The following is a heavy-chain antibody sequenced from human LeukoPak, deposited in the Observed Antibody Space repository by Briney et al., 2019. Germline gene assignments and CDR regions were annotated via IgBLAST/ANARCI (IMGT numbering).Heavy chain of an antibody. CDR1: GFTFSSYW. Sequence: GGSLRLSCAASGFTFSSYWMSWVRQAPGKGLEWVAHIKQDGSEKYYVDSVKGRFTISRDNAKNSLYLQMNSLRAEDTAVYYCARDFRFKEGLETFDYWGQGTLVTVSS. D-gene: IGHD6-19*01. CDR2: IKQDGSEK. J-gene: IGHJ4*02. CDR3: ARDFRFKEGLETFDY. V-gene: IGHV3-7*01.